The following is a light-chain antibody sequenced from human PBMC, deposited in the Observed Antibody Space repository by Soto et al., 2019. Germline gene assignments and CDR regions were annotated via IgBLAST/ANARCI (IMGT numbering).Light chain of an antibody. CDR3: QQTFNTPWT. J-gene: IGKJ1*01. V-gene: IGKV1-39*01. CDR2: SAS. CDR1: QSITNY. Sequence: DIQMTQSPSSLSSSVGDRVTITCRASQSITNYLNWYQQKPGKAPKLLTYSASSVQSGVPSRFIGSGSCTSFTRNISYLQPEDFASYYCQQTFNTPWTFGQGSRVEIK.